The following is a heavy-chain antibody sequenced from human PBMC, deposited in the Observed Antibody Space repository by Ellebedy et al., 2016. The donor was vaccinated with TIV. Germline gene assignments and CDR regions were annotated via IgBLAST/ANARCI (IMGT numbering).Heavy chain of an antibody. CDR2: IGANKGNT. J-gene: IGHJ4*02. V-gene: IGHV1-18*01. CDR1: GYMFTAHS. D-gene: IGHD3-10*01. Sequence: ASVKVSCKASGYMFTAHSIHWLRQVPGQGLEWMGWIGANKGNTNYAQKMRGRVTMTIDTSTSTAYMEVRSLRPDDTAVYYCATYHYGSGSPFDYWGQGTLVTVSS. CDR3: ATYHYGSGSPFDY.